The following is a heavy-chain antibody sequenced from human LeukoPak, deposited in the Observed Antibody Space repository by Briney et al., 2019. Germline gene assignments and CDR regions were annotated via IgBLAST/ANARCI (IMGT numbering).Heavy chain of an antibody. V-gene: IGHV5-51*01. CDR3: ASPTTVTTIAFDI. D-gene: IGHD4-17*01. Sequence: GEPLKISCKGSGYSFTSYWIGWVRQMPGKGLEWMGIIYPGDSDTRYSPSFQGQVTISADKSISTAYLQWSSLKASDTAMYYCASPTTVTTIAFDIWGQGTMATVSS. J-gene: IGHJ3*02. CDR2: IYPGDSDT. CDR1: GYSFTSYW.